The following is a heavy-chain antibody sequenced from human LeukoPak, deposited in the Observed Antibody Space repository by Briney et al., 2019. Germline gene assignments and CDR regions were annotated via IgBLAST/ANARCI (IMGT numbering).Heavy chain of an antibody. Sequence: ASVKVSCKASGYTFTSYAMHWVRQAPGQRLEWMGWINAGNGNTKYSQKFQGRVTITADESTSTAYMELSSLRSEDTAVYYCARGTAPLIIVGATDYWGQGTLVTVSS. V-gene: IGHV1-3*01. CDR3: ARGTAPLIIVGATDY. CDR2: INAGNGNT. J-gene: IGHJ4*02. D-gene: IGHD1-26*01. CDR1: GYTFTSYA.